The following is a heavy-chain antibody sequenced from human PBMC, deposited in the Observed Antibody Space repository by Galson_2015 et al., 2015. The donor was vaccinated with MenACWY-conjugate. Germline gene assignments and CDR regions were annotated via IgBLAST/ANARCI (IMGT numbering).Heavy chain of an antibody. CDR3: TRQPESYSHGMDV. D-gene: IGHD2-21*01. CDR2: IKQDGSAT. V-gene: IGHV3-7*03. J-gene: IGHJ6*02. Sequence: SLRLSCAAPGFTISSYWMTWVRQAPGKGLEWVANIKQDGSATYYVDSVKGRFTISRDNAKNSLYPQVSSLRVEDTAVYYCTRQPESYSHGMDVWGQGTTVTVSS. CDR1: GFTISSYW.